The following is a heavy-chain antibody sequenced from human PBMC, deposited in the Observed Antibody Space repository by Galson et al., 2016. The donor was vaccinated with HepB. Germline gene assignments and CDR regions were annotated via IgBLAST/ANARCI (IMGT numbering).Heavy chain of an antibody. D-gene: IGHD6-13*01. CDR1: GFTFSTSW. V-gene: IGHV3-7*03. J-gene: IGHJ4*02. CDR3: PRGGSTFAY. Sequence: SLRLSCAASGFTFSTSWMSWVRQAPGKGLEWVATIKEDGSEKYYVDSAKGRFTISRDNAKISLYLQRNSLRAEDTAVYYCPRGGSTFAYWGQGTLVPVSS. CDR2: IKEDGSEK.